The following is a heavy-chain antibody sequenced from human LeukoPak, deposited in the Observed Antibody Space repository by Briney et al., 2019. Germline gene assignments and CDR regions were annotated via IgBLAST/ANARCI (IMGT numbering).Heavy chain of an antibody. CDR3: AREGGSEYYYYGMDV. V-gene: IGHV4-59*01. CDR1: GGSISTYY. D-gene: IGHD6-25*01. Sequence: SSETLSLTCTVSGGSISTYYWSWIRQPPGKRLEWIGYIYYSGSTNYNPSLKSRVTISVDTSKNQFSLKLSSVTAADTAVYYCAREGGSEYYYYGMDVWGQGTTVTVS. J-gene: IGHJ6*02. CDR2: IYYSGST.